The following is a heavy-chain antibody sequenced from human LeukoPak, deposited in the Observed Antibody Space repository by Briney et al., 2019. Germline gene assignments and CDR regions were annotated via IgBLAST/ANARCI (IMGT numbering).Heavy chain of an antibody. CDR2: ISYDGSNK. J-gene: IGHJ4*02. CDR3: AKGLVGSSIADFFDY. V-gene: IGHV3-30*04. CDR1: GFTFSSYA. Sequence: GGSLRLSCAASGFTFSSYAMHWVRQAPGKGLEWVAVISYDGSNKYYADSVKGRFTISRDNSKNTLYLQMNSLRAEDTAVYYCAKGLVGSSIADFFDYWGQGILVTVSS. D-gene: IGHD6-6*01.